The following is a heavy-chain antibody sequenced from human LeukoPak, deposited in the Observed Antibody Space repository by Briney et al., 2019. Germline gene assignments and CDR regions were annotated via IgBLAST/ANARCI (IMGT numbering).Heavy chain of an antibody. V-gene: IGHV4-39*07. CDR3: ARASGMTTNNFDY. J-gene: IGHJ4*02. CDR2: IYYSGST. CDR1: GGSISSSSYY. D-gene: IGHD4-17*01. Sequence: PSETLSLTCTVSGGSISSSSYYWGWIRQPPGKGLEWIGSIYYSGSTYYNPSLKSRVTISVDTSKNQFSLKLSSVTAADTAVYYCARASGMTTNNFDYWGQGTLVTVSS.